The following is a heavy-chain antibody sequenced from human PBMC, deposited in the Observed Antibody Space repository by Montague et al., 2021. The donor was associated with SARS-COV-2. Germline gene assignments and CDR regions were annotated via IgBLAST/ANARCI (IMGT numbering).Heavy chain of an antibody. J-gene: IGHJ5*02. V-gene: IGHV4-38-2*02. CDR2: IHHSGNT. CDR3: ASQVAYLDHFDP. Sequence: SETLSLTCTVSGRSISTDHYWGWIRQPPGKGLEWIGSIHHSGNTYYNPSLKSRLTISIDTSKNQFSLKLTSLTAADTAVYYCASQVAYLDHFDPWGQGTLVTVSS. D-gene: IGHD1-14*01. CDR1: GRSISTDHY.